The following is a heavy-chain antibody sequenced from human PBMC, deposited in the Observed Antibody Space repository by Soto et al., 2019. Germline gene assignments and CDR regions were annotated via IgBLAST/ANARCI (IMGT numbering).Heavy chain of an antibody. J-gene: IGHJ4*02. CDR1: GDSISSYY. CDR2: IYYSGRT. Sequence: SETLSLTCTVSGDSISSYYWTWIRQPPGKGLEYIGYIYYSGRTYYNPSLKSRVTISVDTSKNQFSLKLSSVTAADTAVYYCARGHLGITTTGTWYDFDYWGQGILVT. D-gene: IGHD2-15*01. V-gene: IGHV4-59*01. CDR3: ARGHLGITTTGTWYDFDY.